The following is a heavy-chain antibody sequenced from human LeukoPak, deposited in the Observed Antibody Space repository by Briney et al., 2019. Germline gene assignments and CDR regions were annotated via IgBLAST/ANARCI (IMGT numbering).Heavy chain of an antibody. V-gene: IGHV3-7*01. CDR2: IKQDGSTN. D-gene: IGHD1-26*01. Sequence: GGSLRLSCAASGFTFANSWMAWVRQAPGKGLQWVANIKQDGSTNHYTDSLKGRFTISRDNPKNSLFLQMNNLRADDTAIYYCTRDTIGSLDYWGQGSLVSVAS. J-gene: IGHJ4*02. CDR1: GFTFANSW. CDR3: TRDTIGSLDY.